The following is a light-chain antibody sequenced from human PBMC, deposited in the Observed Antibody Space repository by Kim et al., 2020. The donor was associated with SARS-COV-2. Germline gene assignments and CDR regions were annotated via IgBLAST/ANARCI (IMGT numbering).Light chain of an antibody. CDR1: QSIGSG. CDR2: DAS. CDR3: QQYDSPPM. V-gene: IGKV1-5*01. J-gene: IGKJ1*01. Sequence: SASVGDRVTITFRAGQSIGSGLAWYQQNPGNAPKLLIHDASNLESVFPSRFSGSGSGTDFTLTITSLQPDDFATYYCQQYDSPPMFGQGTKVDIK.